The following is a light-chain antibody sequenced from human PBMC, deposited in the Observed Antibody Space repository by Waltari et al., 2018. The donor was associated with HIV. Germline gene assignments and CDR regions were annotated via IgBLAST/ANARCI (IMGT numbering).Light chain of an antibody. CDR1: SSDVGGYDY. V-gene: IGLV2-8*01. Sequence: QSALTQPPSASGSPGQSVTISCSGTSSDVGGYDYVSWYQQHPGKAPKLMIYEVSKRPAGVPVRFSGSKSGNTASLTVSGLQAEDEADYYCSSHAGSNNYVFGTGTKVTVL. CDR3: SSHAGSNNYV. J-gene: IGLJ1*01. CDR2: EVS.